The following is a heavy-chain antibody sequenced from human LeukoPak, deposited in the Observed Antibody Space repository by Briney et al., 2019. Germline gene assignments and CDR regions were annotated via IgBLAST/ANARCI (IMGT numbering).Heavy chain of an antibody. CDR1: GFTFSSYS. CDR2: ISSSSSYI. CDR3: ARGGDAVTTIIVGATPLDY. Sequence: GGSLRLSCAASGFTFSSYSMNWVRQAPGKGLEWVSSISSSSSYIYYADSVKGRFTISRDNAKNSLYLQMNSLRAEDTAVYYCARGGDAVTTIIVGATPLDYWGQGTLVTVSP. J-gene: IGHJ4*02. D-gene: IGHD1-26*01. V-gene: IGHV3-21*01.